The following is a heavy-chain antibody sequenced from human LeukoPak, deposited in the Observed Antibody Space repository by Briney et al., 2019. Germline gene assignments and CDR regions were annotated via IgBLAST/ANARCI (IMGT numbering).Heavy chain of an antibody. J-gene: IGHJ4*02. V-gene: IGHV3-23*01. D-gene: IGHD3-16*02. CDR1: GFTFSSYA. Sequence: GGSLRLSCAASGFTFSSYAMSWVRQAPGKGLEWVSAISGSGGSTYYADSVKGGFTISRDNSKNTLYLQMNSLRAEDTAVYYCAKDSYDYVWGSYRQSYYFDYWGQGTLVTVSP. CDR3: AKDSYDYVWGSYRQSYYFDY. CDR2: ISGSGGST.